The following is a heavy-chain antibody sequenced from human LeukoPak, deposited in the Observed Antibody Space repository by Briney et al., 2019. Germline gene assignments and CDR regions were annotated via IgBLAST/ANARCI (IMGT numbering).Heavy chain of an antibody. CDR3: ARGPLRNPPLDNKWLRGWFDP. D-gene: IGHD5-12*01. Sequence: PSETLSLTCAVYGGSFSGYYWSWIRQPPGKGLEWIGEINHGGSTNYNPSLKSRVTISVDTSKNQFSLKLSSVTAADTAVYYCARGPLRNPPLDNKWLRGWFDPWGQGTLVTVSS. CDR1: GGSFSGYY. CDR2: INHGGST. J-gene: IGHJ5*02. V-gene: IGHV4-34*01.